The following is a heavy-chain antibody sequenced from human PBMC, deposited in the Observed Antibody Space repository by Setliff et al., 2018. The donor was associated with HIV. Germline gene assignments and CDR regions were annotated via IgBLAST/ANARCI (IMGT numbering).Heavy chain of an antibody. CDR1: GYNFGSYF. CDR3: ATRIRGGHRGYGYFDF. V-gene: IGHV1-24*01. D-gene: IGHD5-12*01. J-gene: IGHJ4*02. Sequence: ASVKVSCKASGYNFGSYFMHWVRQAPGKGLEWMGRIDPEDGETIYGAKFQGRVTMTADTSTDTAYMELSSLRPEDTAVYYCATRIRGGHRGYGYFDFWGQGTLVTVSS. CDR2: IDPEDGET.